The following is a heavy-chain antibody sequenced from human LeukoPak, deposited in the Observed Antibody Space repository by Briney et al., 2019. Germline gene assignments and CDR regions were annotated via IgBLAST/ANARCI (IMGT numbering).Heavy chain of an antibody. V-gene: IGHV1-69*01. CDR2: IIPIFGTA. D-gene: IGHD3-22*01. CDR3: ARKPAPRWNYNYYDSSGYYPNDAFDI. CDR1: GGTFISYA. J-gene: IGHJ3*02. Sequence: SSVKVSCKASGGTFISYAISWVRQAPGQGLEWMGGIIPIFGTANYAQKFQGRVTITADESTSTAYMELSSLKSEDTAVYYCARKPAPRWNYNYYDSSGYYPNDAFDIWGQGTMVTVSS.